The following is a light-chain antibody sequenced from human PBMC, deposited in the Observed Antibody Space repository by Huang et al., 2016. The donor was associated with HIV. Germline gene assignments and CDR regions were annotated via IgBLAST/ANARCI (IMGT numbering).Light chain of an antibody. Sequence: AIQMTQSPSSLSASPGDRITIACRASQDISSFLAWYQQKPGRPPKRLIHTASLLQSGVPSRFNATGSGIDFTLTVTCLQSEDFASYYCQQYYSHSTFGPGTKV. CDR1: QDISSF. CDR2: TAS. J-gene: IGKJ3*01. V-gene: IGKV1-8*01. CDR3: QQYYSHST.